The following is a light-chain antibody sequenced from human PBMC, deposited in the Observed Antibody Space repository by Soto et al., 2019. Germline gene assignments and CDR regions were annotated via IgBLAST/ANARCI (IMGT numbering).Light chain of an antibody. CDR1: QSVSSSY. J-gene: IGKJ5*01. CDR3: QQYTNWPPIT. V-gene: IGKV3-20*01. CDR2: GAS. Sequence: IVLTQSPGTLSLSPGERATLSCWASQSVSSSYLAWYQQKPGQAPRLLIYGASSRATGIPDRFSGSGSGTDFTLTISRLYPEDFAVSFCQQYTNWPPITFGHGTRV.